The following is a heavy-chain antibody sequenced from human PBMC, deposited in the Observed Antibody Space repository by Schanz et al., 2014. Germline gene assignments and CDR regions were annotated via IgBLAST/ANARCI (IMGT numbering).Heavy chain of an antibody. D-gene: IGHD2-21*01. J-gene: IGHJ5*02. Sequence: QVQLVESGGGVVQPGRSLRLSCAASGFTFSSYAMHWVRQAPGKGLEWVAVISYDGRNKYYADSVKGRFTISRDNSKNTPYLQMNSLRAEDTAVYYCARDLEGYDGGGGGFDPWGQGTLVTVSS. CDR3: ARDLEGYDGGGGGFDP. CDR2: ISYDGRNK. V-gene: IGHV3-30-3*01. CDR1: GFTFSSYA.